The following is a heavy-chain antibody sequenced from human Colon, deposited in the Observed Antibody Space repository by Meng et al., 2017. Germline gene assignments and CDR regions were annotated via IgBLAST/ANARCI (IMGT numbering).Heavy chain of an antibody. V-gene: IGHV3-49*04. D-gene: IGHD3-10*01. CDR3: IRGQRGDY. Sequence: GESLKISCTASGFTFGDYAMSWARQVPGKGLEWVSFIRSKAYGGTIEYAASVQGRFTISRDDSKSIAYLQMNSLKTEDTAGYYCIRGQRGDYWGQGTLVTVSS. J-gene: IGHJ4*02. CDR1: GFTFGDYA. CDR2: IRSKAYGGTI.